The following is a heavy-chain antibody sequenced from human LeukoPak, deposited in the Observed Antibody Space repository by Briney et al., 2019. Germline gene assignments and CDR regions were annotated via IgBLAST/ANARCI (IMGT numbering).Heavy chain of an antibody. Sequence: PGGSLRLSCAASGFTFSSYAMSWVRQAPGKGLEWVSAISGSAGSTYYADSVKGRFTISRDNAKNSLYLQMNSLRAVDTAVYYCARELGYDILTGYPSRASDYWGQGTLVTVSS. CDR1: GFTFSSYA. CDR3: ARELGYDILTGYPSRASDY. D-gene: IGHD3-9*01. V-gene: IGHV3-23*01. J-gene: IGHJ4*02. CDR2: ISGSAGST.